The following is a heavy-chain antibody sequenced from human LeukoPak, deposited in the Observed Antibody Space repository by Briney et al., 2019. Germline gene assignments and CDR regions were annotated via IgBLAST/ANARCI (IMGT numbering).Heavy chain of an antibody. J-gene: IGHJ4*02. CDR3: AREGGFHRPLDY. Sequence: SGTLSLTRGVSGGSVINTNWWTWVRQPPGKGLEWIGEVHLDGRTNYNPSLESRLTMSVDVSENQVSLKLTSVTAADTAVYYCAREGGFHRPLDYSGQGTLVTVSS. V-gene: IGHV4-4*02. CDR2: VHLDGRT. CDR1: GGSVINTNW.